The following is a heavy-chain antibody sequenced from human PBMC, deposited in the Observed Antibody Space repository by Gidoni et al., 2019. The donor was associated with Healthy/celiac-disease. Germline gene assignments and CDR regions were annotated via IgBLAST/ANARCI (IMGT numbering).Heavy chain of an antibody. CDR3: ARDSGYDTEKNWFDP. Sequence: QVQLQESGPGLVKPSQTLSLTCTVSGGSISSGDYYWSWIRQPPGKGLEWIGYIYYSGSTYYNPSLKSRVTISVDTSKNQFSLKLSSVTAADTAVYYCARDSGYDTEKNWFDPWGQGTLVTVSS. J-gene: IGHJ5*02. CDR2: IYYSGST. D-gene: IGHD5-12*01. CDR1: GGSISSGDYY. V-gene: IGHV4-30-4*01.